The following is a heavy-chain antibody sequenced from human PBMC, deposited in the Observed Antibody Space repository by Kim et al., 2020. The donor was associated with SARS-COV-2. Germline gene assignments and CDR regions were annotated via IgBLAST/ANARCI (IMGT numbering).Heavy chain of an antibody. J-gene: IGHJ3*02. CDR2: ISWNSGSI. CDR3: AKDRRSGYPDAFDI. D-gene: IGHD3-22*01. Sequence: GGSLRLSCAASGFTFDDYAMHWVRQAPGKGLEWVSGISWNSGSIGYANSVKGRFTISRDNAKNSLYLQMNSLRAEDTALYYCAKDRRSGYPDAFDIWGQGTMVTVSS. V-gene: IGHV3-9*01. CDR1: GFTFDDYA.